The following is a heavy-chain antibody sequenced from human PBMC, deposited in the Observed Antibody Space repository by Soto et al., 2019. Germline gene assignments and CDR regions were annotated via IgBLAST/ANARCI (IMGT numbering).Heavy chain of an antibody. CDR1: GMTFSSYA. CDR2: ISGSGGST. V-gene: IGHV3-23*01. Sequence: WRSLRLSCAASGMTFSSYAMSWVRQATGKGLEWVSAISGSGGSTCYGDSVRGWFTTSRDNSKNSLYLHMNSLRAEETAVYYCAPIPTTRFCCYWGQGSLGIISS. D-gene: IGHD1-1*01. J-gene: IGHJ4*02. CDR3: APIPTTRFCCY.